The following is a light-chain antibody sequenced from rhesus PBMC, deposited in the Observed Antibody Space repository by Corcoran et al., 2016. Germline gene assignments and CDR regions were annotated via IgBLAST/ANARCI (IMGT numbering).Light chain of an antibody. V-gene: IGKV3-31*02. CDR3: QETSNLFT. CDR2: GAS. J-gene: IGKJ3*01. Sequence: EVLMTQSPATLSLSPGETATTSCRTSQSVSSYLAWYQQKPGQAPWLLINGASSRPTGIPDRVSGSGSGTDFTLTISSLEPEDFAVYYCQETSNLFTFGPGTKLDLK. CDR1: QSVSSY.